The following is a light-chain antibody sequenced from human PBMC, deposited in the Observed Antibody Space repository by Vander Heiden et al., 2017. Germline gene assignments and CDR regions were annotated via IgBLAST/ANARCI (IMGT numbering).Light chain of an antibody. CDR3: QQYYSTPPMYT. Sequence: DIVMTQSPAPLAVSLGERATINGKSSQSVLYSSNNKNYLAWYQQKPGQPPKLLIYWASTRESGVPDRFSGSGSGTDFTLTISSLQAEDVAVYYCQQYYSTPPMYTFGQGTKLEIK. V-gene: IGKV4-1*01. J-gene: IGKJ2*01. CDR1: QSVLYSSNNKNY. CDR2: WAS.